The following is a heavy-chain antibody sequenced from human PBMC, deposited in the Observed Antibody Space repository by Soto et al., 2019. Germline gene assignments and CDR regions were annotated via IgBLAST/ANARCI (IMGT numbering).Heavy chain of an antibody. CDR2: IDWDDDK. D-gene: IGHD3-22*01. Sequence: SCPTLVNPTQTLTLTCTFSGFSLSTSGMCVSWIRQPPGKALEWLALIDWDDDKYYSTSLKTRLTISKDTSKNQVVLTMTNMDPVDTATYYCARIGPNYDSSGYLDYWGQGTLVTVSS. V-gene: IGHV2-70*01. CDR3: ARIGPNYDSSGYLDY. J-gene: IGHJ4*02. CDR1: GFSLSTSGMC.